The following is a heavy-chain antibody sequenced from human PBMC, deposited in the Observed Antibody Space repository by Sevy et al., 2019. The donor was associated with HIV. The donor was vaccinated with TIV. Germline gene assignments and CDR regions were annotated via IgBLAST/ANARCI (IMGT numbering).Heavy chain of an antibody. CDR3: TRSTTTVY. CDR1: GFSFGDYG. Sequence: SLRLSCRASGFSFGDYGLSWVRQAPGKGLEWVGFIRNKAYNGTTDYAASVKGRFTISRDDSKSVAFLHMASLRTEDTGIYFCTRSTTTVYWGRGTLVTVSS. CDR2: IRNKAYNGTT. J-gene: IGHJ4*02. V-gene: IGHV3-49*04. D-gene: IGHD1-1*01.